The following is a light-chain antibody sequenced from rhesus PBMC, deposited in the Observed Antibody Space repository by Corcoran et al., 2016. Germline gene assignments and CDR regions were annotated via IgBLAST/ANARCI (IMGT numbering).Light chain of an antibody. J-gene: IGKJ1*01. CDR2: DAS. Sequence: DIQMTQSPSSLSASVGDTVTITCRASQGISSYLNWFQQKPGKAPKLLINDASSLESGVPSRFSGGGSWTDFTLTISSLQPEDFAAYYCLQHNSYPRTFGQGTKVEIK. CDR1: QGISSY. V-gene: IGKV1-28*03. CDR3: LQHNSYPRT.